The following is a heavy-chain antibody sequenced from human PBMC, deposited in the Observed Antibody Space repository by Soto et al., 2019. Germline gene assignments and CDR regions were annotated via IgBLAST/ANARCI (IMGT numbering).Heavy chain of an antibody. D-gene: IGHD3-9*01. J-gene: IGHJ4*02. CDR2: IWYDGSNK. Sequence: GGSLRLSCAASGFTFSSYGMHWARQAPGKGLEWVAVIWYDGSNKYYADSVKGRFTISRDNSKNTLYLQMNSLRAEDTAVYYCARPRSDILTGYYTAFDYWGQGTLVTVSS. CDR1: GFTFSSYG. CDR3: ARPRSDILTGYYTAFDY. V-gene: IGHV3-33*01.